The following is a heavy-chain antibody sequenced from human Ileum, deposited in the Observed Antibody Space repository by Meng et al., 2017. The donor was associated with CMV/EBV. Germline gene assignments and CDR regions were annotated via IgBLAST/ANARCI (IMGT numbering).Heavy chain of an antibody. D-gene: IGHD3-10*01. V-gene: IGHV3-48*03. CDR1: GFTFSSYE. CDR3: ARYYGSGSFDY. Sequence: SCAASGFTFSSYEMNWVRQAPGKGLEWVSYISSSGSTIYYADSVKGRFTISRDNAKNSLYLQMNSLRAEDTAVYYCARYYGSGSFDYWGQGTLVTVSS. J-gene: IGHJ4*02. CDR2: ISSSGSTI.